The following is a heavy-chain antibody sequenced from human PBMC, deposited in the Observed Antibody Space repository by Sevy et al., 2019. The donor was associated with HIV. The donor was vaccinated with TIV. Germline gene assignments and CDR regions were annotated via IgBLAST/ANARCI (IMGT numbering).Heavy chain of an antibody. V-gene: IGHV4-31*11. CDR1: GGSISSGGYY. Sequence: SETLSLTCAVSGGSISSGGYYWSWIRQRPGKGLEWMGYIYYSRKTYYDPSLTSLKSRITISLDTSENQFSLKLSSVTAADTAVYFCARSLTWIFGIPNWFDLWGQGTLVTVSS. CDR3: ARSLTWIFGIPNWFDL. CDR2: IYYSRKT. D-gene: IGHD3-3*01. J-gene: IGHJ5*02.